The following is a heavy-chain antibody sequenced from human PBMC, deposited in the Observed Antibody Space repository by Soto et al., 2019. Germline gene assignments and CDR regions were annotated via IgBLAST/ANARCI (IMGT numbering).Heavy chain of an antibody. J-gene: IGHJ4*02. CDR1: GASISSFY. CDR3: ARHWRFDHFDS. Sequence: QVQLQESGPGLVKPSETLSLNCTVSGASISSFYWSWIRQPPGKGLEWIGNIYYRRSTNYNPSLRSRVTMSIDTSQNQFALKLNSLTAADTAVCYCARHWRFDHFDSWGQGTLVTVSS. V-gene: IGHV4-59*08. D-gene: IGHD3-10*01. CDR2: IYYRRST.